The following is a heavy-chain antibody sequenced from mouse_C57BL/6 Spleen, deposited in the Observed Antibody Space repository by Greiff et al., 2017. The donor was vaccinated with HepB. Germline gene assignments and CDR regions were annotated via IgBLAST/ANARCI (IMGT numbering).Heavy chain of an antibody. J-gene: IGHJ1*03. CDR1: GFNIKDYY. CDR2: IDPEDGET. D-gene: IGHD4-1*01. Sequence: DVHLVESGAELVKPGASVKLSCTASGFNIKDYYMHWVKQRTEQGLEWIGRIDPEDGETKYAPKFQGKATITADTSSNTAYLQLSSLTSEDTAVYYCANWDVDWYFDVWGTGTTVTVSS. CDR3: ANWDVDWYFDV. V-gene: IGHV14-2*01.